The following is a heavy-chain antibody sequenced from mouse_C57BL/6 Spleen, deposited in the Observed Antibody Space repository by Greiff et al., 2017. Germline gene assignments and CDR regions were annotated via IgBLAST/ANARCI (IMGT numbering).Heavy chain of an antibody. Sequence: QVQLQQSGAELVRPGASVTLSCKASGYTFTDYEMHWVKQTPVHGLEWIGAIDPETGGTAYNQKFKGKAILTADKSSSTAYMELRSLTSEDSAVYYCRGYGSCPWYFDVWGTGTTVTVSS. J-gene: IGHJ1*03. D-gene: IGHD1-1*01. CDR3: RGYGSCPWYFDV. CDR2: IDPETGGT. CDR1: GYTFTDYE. V-gene: IGHV1-15*01.